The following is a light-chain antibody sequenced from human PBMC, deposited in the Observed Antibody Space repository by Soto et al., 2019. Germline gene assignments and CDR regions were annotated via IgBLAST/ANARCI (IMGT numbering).Light chain of an antibody. CDR3: HQYNNWPLWT. V-gene: IGKV3-15*01. CDR1: QSVSSN. Sequence: EIVMTQSPATLSVSPGERATLSCRASQSVSSNLAWYQQKRGQGPRLLIYGASTRATGIPARFSGSGSGTEFTLTIGCLQSEDFPVYYCHQYNNWPLWTFGQGTKVEIK. J-gene: IGKJ1*01. CDR2: GAS.